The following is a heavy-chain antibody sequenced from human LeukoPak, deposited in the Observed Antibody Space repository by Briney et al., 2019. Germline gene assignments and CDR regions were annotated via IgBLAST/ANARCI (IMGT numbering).Heavy chain of an antibody. CDR2: IIPIFGTA. V-gene: IGHV1-69*01. J-gene: IGHJ4*02. Sequence: VKVSCKASGGTFSSSAISWVRQPPGQGLEWMGGIIPIFGTATYAQKFQGRVTITADESTSTAYMELSSLRSEDTAVYYCARDVYCSSTTCSYYFDYWGQGTLVTVSS. CDR3: ARDVYCSSTTCSYYFDY. D-gene: IGHD2-2*01. CDR1: GGTFSSSA.